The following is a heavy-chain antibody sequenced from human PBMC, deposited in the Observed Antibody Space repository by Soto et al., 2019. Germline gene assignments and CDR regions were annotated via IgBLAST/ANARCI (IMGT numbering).Heavy chain of an antibody. CDR1: GGTFSRYT. V-gene: IGHV1-69*01. CDR2: ITPMFGTP. Sequence: QVQLVQSGAEVKKPGSSVKVSCKASGGTFSRYTITWVRQAPGQGLEWMGGITPMFGTPNYAQKFQGRVTLTEDESTSTAYMELSSLRSEDTDMYYCARDGTLDDSSAYYYLYWGQGTLVTVSS. CDR3: ARDGTLDDSSAYYYLY. D-gene: IGHD3-22*01. J-gene: IGHJ4*02.